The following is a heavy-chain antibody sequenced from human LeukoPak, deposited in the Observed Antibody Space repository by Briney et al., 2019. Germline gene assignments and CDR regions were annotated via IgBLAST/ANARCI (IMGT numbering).Heavy chain of an antibody. CDR3: ARTGIAVAGPFDY. Sequence: ASVKVSCTASGYTFTSYAMHWMRQAPGQRLEWMGWINAGNGNTKYSQKFQGRVTITRDTSASTAYMELSSLRSEDTAVYYCARTGIAVAGPFDYWGQGTLVTVSS. D-gene: IGHD6-19*01. CDR2: INAGNGNT. CDR1: GYTFTSYA. V-gene: IGHV1-3*01. J-gene: IGHJ4*02.